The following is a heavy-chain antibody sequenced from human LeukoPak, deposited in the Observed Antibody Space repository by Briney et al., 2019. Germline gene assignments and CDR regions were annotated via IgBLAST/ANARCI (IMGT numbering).Heavy chain of an antibody. Sequence: SETLSLTCAVYGGSFSGYYWSWIRQPLGKGLEWIGEINHSGSTNYNPSLKSRVTISVDTSKNQFSLKLSSVTAADTAVYYCARDQSYFYDYWGQGTLVTVSS. D-gene: IGHD3-22*01. CDR2: INHSGST. J-gene: IGHJ4*02. V-gene: IGHV4-34*01. CDR3: ARDQSYFYDY. CDR1: GGSFSGYY.